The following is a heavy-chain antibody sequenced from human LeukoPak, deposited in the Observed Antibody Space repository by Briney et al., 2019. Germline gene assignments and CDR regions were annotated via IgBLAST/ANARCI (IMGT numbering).Heavy chain of an antibody. CDR3: ARGGGRGGGWFGELLPPTNWFDP. J-gene: IGHJ5*02. Sequence: PSETLSLTCAVYGGSFSGYYWSWIRQPPGKGLEWIGEINHSGSTNYNPSLKSRVTISVDTSKNQFSLKLSSVTAADTAVYYCARGGGRGGGWFGELLPPTNWFDPWGQGTLVTVSS. CDR2: INHSGST. V-gene: IGHV4-34*01. D-gene: IGHD3-10*01. CDR1: GGSFSGYY.